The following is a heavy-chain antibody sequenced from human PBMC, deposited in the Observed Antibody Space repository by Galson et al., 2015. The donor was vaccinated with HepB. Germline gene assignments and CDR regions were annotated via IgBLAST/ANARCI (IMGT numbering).Heavy chain of an antibody. D-gene: IGHD2-21*02. CDR2: INWNGGST. CDR1: GFTFDDYG. J-gene: IGHJ4*02. Sequence: SLRLSCAASGFTFDDYGMSWVRQAPGKGLEWVSGINWNGGSTGYADSVKGRFTISRDNAKNSLYLQMNSLRAEDTALYYCARDGLGRSGVVVVTAPFDYWGQGTLVTVSS. CDR3: ARDGLGRSGVVVVTAPFDY. V-gene: IGHV3-20*04.